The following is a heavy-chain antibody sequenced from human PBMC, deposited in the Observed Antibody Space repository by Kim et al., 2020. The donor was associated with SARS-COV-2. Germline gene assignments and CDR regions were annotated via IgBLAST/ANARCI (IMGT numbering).Heavy chain of an antibody. J-gene: IGHJ4*02. Sequence: SETLSLTCTVSGGSISSSSYYWGWIRQPPGKGLEWIGSIYYSGSTSYNPSLKSRVTISVDTSKNQFSLKLSSVTAADTAVYYCAREGYYYDSSGYYPSPTHFDYWGQGTLVTVSS. D-gene: IGHD3-22*01. CDR3: AREGYYYDSSGYYPSPTHFDY. CDR2: IYYSGST. CDR1: GGSISSSSYY. V-gene: IGHV4-39*02.